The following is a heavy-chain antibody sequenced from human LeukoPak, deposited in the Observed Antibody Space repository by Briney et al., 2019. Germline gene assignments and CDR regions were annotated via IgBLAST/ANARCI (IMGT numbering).Heavy chain of an antibody. CDR3: ARDADYSKDY. Sequence: SETLSLTCTVSGGSISSGDYYWSWIRQPPGKGLEWIGYIYYSGSIYYNPSLKSRVTISVDTSKNQFSLKLSSVTAADTAVYYCARDADYSKDYWGQGTLVTVSS. D-gene: IGHD4-11*01. CDR2: IYYSGSI. V-gene: IGHV4-30-4*08. CDR1: GGSISSGDYY. J-gene: IGHJ4*02.